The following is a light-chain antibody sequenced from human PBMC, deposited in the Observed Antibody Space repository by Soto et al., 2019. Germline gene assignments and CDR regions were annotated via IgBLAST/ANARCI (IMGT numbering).Light chain of an antibody. CDR2: KAS. CDR3: QQYNRYSRT. V-gene: IGKV1-5*03. Sequence: DIQMTQSPSTLSASVGDRVTITCRASQSISSWLAWYQQKPGKAPKLLIYKASSLESGVPSRFSGSGSGPELTLTISSLQPDDFAAYYCQQYNRYSRTFGQGTKVEIK. CDR1: QSISSW. J-gene: IGKJ1*01.